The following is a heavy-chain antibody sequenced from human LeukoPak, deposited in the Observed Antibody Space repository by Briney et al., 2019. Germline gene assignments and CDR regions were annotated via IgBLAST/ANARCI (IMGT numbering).Heavy chain of an antibody. Sequence: NPSETLSLTCAVYGGSFSGYYWTWIRQPPGKGLEWIGEINHSGSTNYNPSLKSRVTISVDTSKNQFSLKLSSVTAADTAVLYCARSHYYDSSGSHNNWFDPWGQGTLVTVSS. CDR2: INHSGST. J-gene: IGHJ5*02. D-gene: IGHD3-22*01. CDR3: ARSHYYDSSGSHNNWFDP. CDR1: GGSFSGYY. V-gene: IGHV4-34*01.